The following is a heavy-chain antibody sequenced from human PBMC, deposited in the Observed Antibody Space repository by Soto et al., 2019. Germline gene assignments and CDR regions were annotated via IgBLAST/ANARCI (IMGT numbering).Heavy chain of an antibody. V-gene: IGHV4-30-4*01. Sequence: PSETLSLTCSVSGASISTGDSYWSWIRQPPEKGLERIGCSHNSGSTHYNPSLRGRVTMSVDTSKNQFSLKLSSVTATDTAVYFCAREIRYCTNGVGHAYGMDVWGQGTTVTLSS. J-gene: IGHJ6*02. CDR1: GASISTGDSY. CDR2: SHNSGST. D-gene: IGHD2-8*01. CDR3: AREIRYCTNGVGHAYGMDV.